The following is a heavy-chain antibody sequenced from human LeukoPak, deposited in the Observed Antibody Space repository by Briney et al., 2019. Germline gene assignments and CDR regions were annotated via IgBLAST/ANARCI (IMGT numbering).Heavy chain of an antibody. Sequence: ASVTVSCKASGYTFTSYAMHWVRQAPGQRLERMGWINAGNGNTKYSQKFQGRVTITRDTSASTAYMELSSLRSEDTAVYYCASGYSYGFGMDVWGQGTTVTVSS. CDR2: INAGNGNT. D-gene: IGHD5-18*01. J-gene: IGHJ6*02. CDR3: ASGYSYGFGMDV. CDR1: GYTFTSYA. V-gene: IGHV1-3*01.